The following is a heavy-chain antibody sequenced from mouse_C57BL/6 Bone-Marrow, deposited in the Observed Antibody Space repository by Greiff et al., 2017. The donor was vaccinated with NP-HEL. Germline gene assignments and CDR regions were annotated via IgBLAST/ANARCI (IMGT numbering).Heavy chain of an antibody. D-gene: IGHD1-1*02. CDR2: IWSGGST. J-gene: IGHJ2*01. Sequence: VKLVESGPGLVQPSQSLSITCTVSGFSLTSYGVHWVRQSPGKGLEWLGVIWSGGSTDYKAAFISRLSISKDNSKSQVFFKMNSLQADDTAIYYCARNMVYYFDYWGQGTTLTVSS. CDR3: ARNMVYYFDY. V-gene: IGHV2-2*01. CDR1: GFSLTSYG.